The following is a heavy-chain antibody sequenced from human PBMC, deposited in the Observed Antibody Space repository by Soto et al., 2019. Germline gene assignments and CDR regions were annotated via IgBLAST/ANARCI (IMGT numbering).Heavy chain of an antibody. CDR2: IWYDGSNK. J-gene: IGHJ6*02. D-gene: IGHD6-13*01. CDR3: ARDQELERENYYYYYGMAV. Sequence: PGGSLRLSCAASGFTFSSYGMHWVRQAPDKGLEWVAVIWYDGSNKYYADSVKGRFTISRDNSKNTLYLQMNSLRAEDTAVYYCARDQELERENYYYYYGMAVWGQGTTVTVSS. CDR1: GFTFSSYG. V-gene: IGHV3-33*01.